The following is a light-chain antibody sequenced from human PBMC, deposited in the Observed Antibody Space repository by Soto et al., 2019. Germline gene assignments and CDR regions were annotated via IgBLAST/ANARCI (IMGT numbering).Light chain of an antibody. Sequence: EIVMTQSPATLSVSPGERATLSCRASQSVSSNLAWYQQKPGQAPRLLIYGASTRATGIPARFSGSGSGTEFPLTLSSLQSEDFAVYCCQQYNTWPPWTFCQGTKVEIK. CDR2: GAS. V-gene: IGKV3-15*01. J-gene: IGKJ1*01. CDR1: QSVSSN. CDR3: QQYNTWPPWT.